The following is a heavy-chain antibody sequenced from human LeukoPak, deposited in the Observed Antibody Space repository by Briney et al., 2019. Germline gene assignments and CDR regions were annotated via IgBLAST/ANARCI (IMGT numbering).Heavy chain of an antibody. D-gene: IGHD1-26*01. Sequence: PGGSLRLSCAASGFTFSSYGMSWVRQAPGKGLEWVSAISGSGGRTHYADSVKGRFTISRDNSKNTLYLQMNSLRAEDTAVYYCAKKVGTTLGAFDIWGQGTMVTVSS. J-gene: IGHJ3*02. CDR2: ISGSGGRT. V-gene: IGHV3-23*01. CDR3: AKKVGTTLGAFDI. CDR1: GFTFSSYG.